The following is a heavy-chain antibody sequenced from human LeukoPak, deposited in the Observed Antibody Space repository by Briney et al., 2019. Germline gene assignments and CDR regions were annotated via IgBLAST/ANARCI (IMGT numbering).Heavy chain of an antibody. Sequence: GESLRLSCAASGFTFSNHVIHWVRQAPGKGLEWLVVISYDGTNKYYADSVKGRFTISRDHSQSTVDLHMNNLRGADTAVYYCVRSPTYYNMDVWGKGTTVTVSS. CDR2: ISYDGTNK. CDR3: VRSPTYYNMDV. CDR1: GFTFSNHV. J-gene: IGHJ6*03. V-gene: IGHV3-30*04.